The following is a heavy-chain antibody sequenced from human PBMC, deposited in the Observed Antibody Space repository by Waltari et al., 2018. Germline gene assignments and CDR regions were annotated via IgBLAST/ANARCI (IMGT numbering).Heavy chain of an antibody. CDR1: GGTFSSYT. CDR2: IIPILGIA. J-gene: IGHJ4*02. CDR3: AKFHLNYYFDY. V-gene: IGHV1-69*02. Sequence: QVQLVQSGAEVKKPGSSVKVSCKASGGTFSSYTISWVRQAPGQGLEWMGRIIPILGIANYAQKFQGRVTITADKSTSTAYMELSSLRSEDTAVYYCAKFHLNYYFDYWGQGTLVTVSS. D-gene: IGHD1-20*01.